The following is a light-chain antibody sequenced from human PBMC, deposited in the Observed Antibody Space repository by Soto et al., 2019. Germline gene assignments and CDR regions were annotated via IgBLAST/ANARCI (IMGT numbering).Light chain of an antibody. J-gene: IGLJ1*01. CDR1: SSNIGINT. CDR3: ATWDDSLDVHV. Sequence: QAVVTQPLSASGTPGQTITISCSGGSSNIGINTVNWYEHLPGTAPRLLIYGNNQRPSGVPDRFSGSKSGTSAFLAISGLQSEDEGHYYCATWDDSLDVHVFGTGTKVTV. CDR2: GNN. V-gene: IGLV1-44*01.